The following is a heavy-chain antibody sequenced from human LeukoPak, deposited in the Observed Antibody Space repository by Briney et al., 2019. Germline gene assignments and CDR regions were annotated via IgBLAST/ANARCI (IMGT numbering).Heavy chain of an antibody. V-gene: IGHV4-39*01. CDR2: IYYSGIT. J-gene: IGHJ6*02. D-gene: IGHD3-16*01. CDR3: ARHQEGSGSHAYYGMDV. CDR1: GGSISSSTSY. Sequence: TSETLSLTCAVSGGSISSSTSYWGWIRQPPGKGLEWIGTIYYSGITYYNPSLKSRVTISVDTSKNQVSLKLSSVTAADTAVYYCARHQEGSGSHAYYGMDVWGQGTTVTVSS.